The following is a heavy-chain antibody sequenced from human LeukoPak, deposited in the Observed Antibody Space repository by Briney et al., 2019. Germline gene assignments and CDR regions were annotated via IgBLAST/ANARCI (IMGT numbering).Heavy chain of an antibody. V-gene: IGHV4-30-2*01. CDR1: GGSISSGGYY. Sequence: SETLSLTCTVSGGSISSGGYYWSWIRQPPGKGLEWIGYIYHSGSTYYNPSLKSRVTISVDRSKNQFSLKLSSVTAADTAVYYCARRDKGDWYFDLFGRGTLVTVSS. CDR2: IYHSGST. CDR3: ARRDKGDWYFDL. J-gene: IGHJ2*01. D-gene: IGHD5-24*01.